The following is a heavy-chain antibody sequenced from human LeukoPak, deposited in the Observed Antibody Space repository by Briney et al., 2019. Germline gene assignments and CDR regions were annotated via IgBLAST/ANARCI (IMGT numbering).Heavy chain of an antibody. CDR1: GGSISSSSYY. CDR2: IYYSGST. Sequence: SETLSLTCTVSGGSISSSSYYWSWIRQPPGKGLEWIGYIYYSGSTNYNPSLKSRVTISVDTSKNQFSLKLSSVTAADTAVYYCARSEVVVTAMGIYYYYFMDVWGKGTTVTISS. J-gene: IGHJ6*03. V-gene: IGHV4-61*01. CDR3: ARSEVVVTAMGIYYYYFMDV. D-gene: IGHD2-21*02.